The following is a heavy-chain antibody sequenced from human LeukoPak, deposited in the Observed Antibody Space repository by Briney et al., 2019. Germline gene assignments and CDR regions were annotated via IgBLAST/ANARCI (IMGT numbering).Heavy chain of an antibody. D-gene: IGHD3-9*01. CDR1: GYXFTSYY. J-gene: IGHJ3*02. CDR2: INPSGGST. CDR3: ARVPVLTGYYNPHDAFDI. Sequence: ASVKVSCKASGYXFTSYYIHWVRQAPGQGLEWMGLINPSGGSTSYAQKFQGRDTMTRDTSTSTVYMELSSLRSEDTAVYYCARVPVLTGYYNPHDAFDIWGQGTMVTVSS. V-gene: IGHV1-46*01.